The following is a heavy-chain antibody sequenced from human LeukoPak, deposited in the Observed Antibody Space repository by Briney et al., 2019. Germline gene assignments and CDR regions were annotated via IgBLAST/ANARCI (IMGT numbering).Heavy chain of an antibody. CDR3: ARDLYYYGSGSYYGY. V-gene: IGHV1-2*02. J-gene: IGHJ4*02. Sequence: ASVKVSCKASGYTFTGYYMHWVRQAPGQGLEWMGWINPNSGGTNYAQKFQGRVTMTRDTSISTAYMELSRLRSDDTAVYYCARDLYYYGSGSYYGYWGQGTLVTVSS. CDR1: GYTFTGYY. D-gene: IGHD3-10*01. CDR2: INPNSGGT.